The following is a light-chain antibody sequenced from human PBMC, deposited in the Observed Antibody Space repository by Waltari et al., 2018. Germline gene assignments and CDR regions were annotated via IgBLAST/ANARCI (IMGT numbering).Light chain of an antibody. CDR1: SLRSYY. CDR3: NSRDSSGNHRGWV. CDR2: GKN. J-gene: IGLJ3*02. Sequence: SSELTQDPAVSVALGQTVRITCQGDSLRSYYASWYQQKPGQAPLRYSYGKNTLPSGIQDRVSGCSSGNTASLAITGAQADEEADYCCNSRDSSGNHRGWVFGGGTKLTVL. V-gene: IGLV3-19*01.